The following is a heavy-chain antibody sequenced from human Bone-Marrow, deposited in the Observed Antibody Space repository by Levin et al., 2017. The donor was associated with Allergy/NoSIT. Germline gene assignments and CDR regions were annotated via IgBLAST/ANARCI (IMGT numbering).Heavy chain of an antibody. V-gene: IGHV3-43*01. Sequence: PGGSLRLSCAASGFTFDDYTMHWVRQAPGKGLEWVSLISWDGGSTYYADSVKGRFTISRDNSKNSLYLQMNSLRTEDTALYYCAKGPLKRTVTYWYFDLWGRGTLVTVSS. D-gene: IGHD4-11*01. CDR1: GFTFDDYT. CDR2: ISWDGGST. CDR3: AKGPLKRTVTYWYFDL. J-gene: IGHJ2*01.